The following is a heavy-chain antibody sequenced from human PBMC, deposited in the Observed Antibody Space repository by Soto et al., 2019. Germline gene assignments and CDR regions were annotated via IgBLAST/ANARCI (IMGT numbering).Heavy chain of an antibody. CDR3: ARESYDLLTTSLGAFFDY. J-gene: IGHJ4*02. V-gene: IGHV4-34*01. D-gene: IGHD3-9*01. CDR2: INHSGST. CDR1: GGSFSGHY. Sequence: SSETLSLTCAVYGGSFSGHYWRWIRQPPGKGLEWIGEINHSGSTNYNPSLKSRVTISVDKSKNQCSLKLSSVTAADTDVYYWARESYDLLTTSLGAFFDYWDQATLVTVSS.